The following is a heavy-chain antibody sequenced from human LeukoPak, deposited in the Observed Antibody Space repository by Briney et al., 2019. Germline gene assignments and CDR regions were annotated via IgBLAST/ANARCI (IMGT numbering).Heavy chain of an antibody. V-gene: IGHV1-2*02. CDR2: INPNSGGT. CDR1: GYTFTGCY. J-gene: IGHJ4*02. CDR3: AMCLSGYYLGFDY. D-gene: IGHD3-3*01. Sequence: ASVKVSCKASGYTFTGCYMHWVRQAPGQGLEWMGWINPNSGGTNYAQKFQGRVTMTRDTSISTAYMELSRLRSDDTAVYYCAMCLSGYYLGFDYWGQGTLVTVSS.